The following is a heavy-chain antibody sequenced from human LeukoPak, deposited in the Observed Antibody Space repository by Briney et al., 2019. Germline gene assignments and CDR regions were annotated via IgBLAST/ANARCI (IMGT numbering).Heavy chain of an antibody. D-gene: IGHD6-13*01. Sequence: SETLSLTCTVSGYSISSGYYWGWIRQPPGKGLEWIGSIYHSGSTYYNPSLKSRVTISVDRSKNQFSLKLSSVTAADTAVYYCARIYSSSWYYFDYWGQGTLVTVSS. CDR3: ARIYSSSWYYFDY. V-gene: IGHV4-38-2*02. CDR2: IYHSGST. J-gene: IGHJ4*02. CDR1: GYSISSGYY.